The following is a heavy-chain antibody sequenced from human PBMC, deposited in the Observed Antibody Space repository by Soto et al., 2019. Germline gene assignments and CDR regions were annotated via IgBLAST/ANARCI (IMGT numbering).Heavy chain of an antibody. CDR2: IYYSGST. D-gene: IGHD4-17*01. CDR1: GGSISSYY. J-gene: IGHJ4*02. V-gene: IGHV4-59*01. Sequence: PSETLSLTCTVSGGSISSYYWSWIRQPPGKGLEWIGYIYYSGSTNYNPSLKSRVTISVDTSKNQFSLKLSTVTAADTAVYYCARRYGASFDYWGQGTLVTVSS. CDR3: ARRYGASFDY.